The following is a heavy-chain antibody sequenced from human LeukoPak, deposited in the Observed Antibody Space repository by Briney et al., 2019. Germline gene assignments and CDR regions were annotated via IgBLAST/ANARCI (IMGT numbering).Heavy chain of an antibody. CDR3: ARDGVDCTNGVCYRRYYYMDV. D-gene: IGHD2-8*01. CDR1: GGTFSSYT. V-gene: IGHV1-69*04. Sequence: ASVKVSCKASGGTFSSYTISWVRQAPGQGLEWMGRIIPILGIANYAQKFQGGVTITADKSTSTAYMELSSLRSEDTAVYYCARDGVDCTNGVCYRRYYYMDVWGKGTTVTVSS. J-gene: IGHJ6*03. CDR2: IIPILGIA.